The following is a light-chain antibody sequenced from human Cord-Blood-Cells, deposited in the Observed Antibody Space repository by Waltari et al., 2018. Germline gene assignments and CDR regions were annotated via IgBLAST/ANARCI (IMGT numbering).Light chain of an antibody. J-gene: IGKJ2*01. CDR2: WAS. CDR3: QQYYSTPYT. V-gene: IGKV4-1*01. Sequence: DIVMTQSPDSLAVSLGERATINCKSSQSVLYSSNNKNYLVWYQKKPGHPPKLLIYWASTRESGVPDRFSGSGSGTDFTLTISSLQAEDVAVYYCQQYYSTPYTFGQGTKLEIK. CDR1: QSVLYSSNNKNY.